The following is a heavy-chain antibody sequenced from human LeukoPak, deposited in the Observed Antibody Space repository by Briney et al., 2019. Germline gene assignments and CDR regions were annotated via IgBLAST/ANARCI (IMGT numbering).Heavy chain of an antibody. CDR1: GLTFSSYA. CDR2: ISGSGGST. J-gene: IGHJ6*02. Sequence: GGXLRLSCAASGLTFSSYAMSWVRQAPGKGREWVSSISGSGGSTYYADSVKGRFTISRDNSQNTLYLQMNSLRAEDTAVYYCAKDRSGGGDYYFGMDVWGPGTTVTVSS. V-gene: IGHV3-23*01. CDR3: AKDRSGGGDYYFGMDV. D-gene: IGHD6-19*01.